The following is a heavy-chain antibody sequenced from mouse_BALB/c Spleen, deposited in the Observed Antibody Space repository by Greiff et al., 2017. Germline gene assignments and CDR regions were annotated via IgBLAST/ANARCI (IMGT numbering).Heavy chain of an antibody. V-gene: IGHV1-7*01. CDR3: ARSVGWLLYLDY. Sequence: VQLQQSGAELAKPGASVKMSCKASGYTFTSYCMHWVQQRPGQGLEWVGYINPSTGYTEYNQKFKDKATLTADKSSSTTYMQLSSLTSEDSAVYYCARSVGWLLYLDYWGQGTTLTVSS. CDR2: INPSTGYT. D-gene: IGHD2-3*01. J-gene: IGHJ2*01. CDR1: GYTFTSYC.